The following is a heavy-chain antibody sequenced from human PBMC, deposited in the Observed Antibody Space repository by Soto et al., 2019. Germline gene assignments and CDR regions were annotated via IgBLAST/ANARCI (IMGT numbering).Heavy chain of an antibody. V-gene: IGHV1-24*01. D-gene: IGHD5-18*01. CDR1: GYTLTELS. Sequence: ASVKVSCKVSGYTLTELSMHWVRQAPGKGLEWMGGFDPEDGETIYAQKFQGRVTMTEDTSTDTAYMELSSLRSEDTAVYYCATPGIQLWGSYYSGMDVWGQGTTVTVSS. J-gene: IGHJ6*02. CDR3: ATPGIQLWGSYYSGMDV. CDR2: FDPEDGET.